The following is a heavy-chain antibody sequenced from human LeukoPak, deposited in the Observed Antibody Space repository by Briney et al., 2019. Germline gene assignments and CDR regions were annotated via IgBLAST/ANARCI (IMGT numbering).Heavy chain of an antibody. V-gene: IGHV3-23*01. J-gene: IGHJ6*03. CDR3: AREAYNWNYRYYYYMDV. CDR1: GFNFRTYA. Sequence: GGSLRLSCAASGFNFRTYAMSWVRQAPGKGLEWVSSISDSGDATYYVDSVKGRFTVSRDNPKNTLYLQMSSLRVEDMAVYYCAREAYNWNYRYYYYMDVWGKGTTVTVSS. CDR2: ISDSGDAT. D-gene: IGHD1-20*01.